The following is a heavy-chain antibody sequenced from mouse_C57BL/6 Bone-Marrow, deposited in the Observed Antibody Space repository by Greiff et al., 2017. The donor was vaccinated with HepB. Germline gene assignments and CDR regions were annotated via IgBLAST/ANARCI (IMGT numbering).Heavy chain of an antibody. D-gene: IGHD2-4*01. CDR2: ISSGGSYT. Sequence: EVKLVESGGDLVKPGGSLKLSCAASGFTFSSYGMSWVRQTPDKRLEWVATISSGGSYTYYPDSVKGRFTISRDNAKNTLYLQMSSLKSEDTAMYYCARLFYYDYVSWFAYWGQGTLVTVSA. CDR1: GFTFSSYG. J-gene: IGHJ3*01. CDR3: ARLFYYDYVSWFAY. V-gene: IGHV5-6*01.